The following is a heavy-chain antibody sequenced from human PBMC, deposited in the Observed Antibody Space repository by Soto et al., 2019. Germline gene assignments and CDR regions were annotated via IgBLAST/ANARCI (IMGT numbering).Heavy chain of an antibody. J-gene: IGHJ4*02. Sequence: QVQLVESGGGVVQPGRSLRLSCAASGFTFSSYGMHWVRQAPGKGLEWVAVIWYDGSNKYYADSVKGRFTISRDNSKNTLYRQMNSLRAEDTAVYYCARRATYYDFDAVDYWGQGTLVTVSS. CDR3: ARRATYYDFDAVDY. V-gene: IGHV3-33*01. CDR2: IWYDGSNK. D-gene: IGHD3-3*01. CDR1: GFTFSSYG.